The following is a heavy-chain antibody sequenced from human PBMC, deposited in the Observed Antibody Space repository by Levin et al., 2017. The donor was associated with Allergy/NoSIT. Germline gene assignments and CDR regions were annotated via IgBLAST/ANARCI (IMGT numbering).Heavy chain of an antibody. V-gene: IGHV3-53*01. Sequence: GGSLRLSCAASGFTVSSNYMSWVRQAPGKGLEWVSVIYSGGSTYYADSVKGRFTISRDNSKNTLYLQMNSLRAEDTAVYYCARDLFWELHPIWGQGTLVTVSS. CDR2: IYSGGST. CDR3: ARDLFWELHPI. CDR1: GFTVSSNY. J-gene: IGHJ4*02. D-gene: IGHD1-26*01.